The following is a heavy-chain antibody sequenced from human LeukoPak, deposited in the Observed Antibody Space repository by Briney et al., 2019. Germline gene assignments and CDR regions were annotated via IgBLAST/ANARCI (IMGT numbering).Heavy chain of an antibody. CDR3: AREARSGGSLRYDP. Sequence: SETLSLTCTVSGGSISSYYWSWIRRPPGKGLEWIGYIYYSGSTNYNPSLKGRVTISVDTSKNQFSLKLSSVTAADTAVYYCAREARSGGSLRYDPWGQGTLVTVSS. CDR2: IYYSGST. J-gene: IGHJ5*02. D-gene: IGHD2-15*01. CDR1: GGSISSYY. V-gene: IGHV4-59*01.